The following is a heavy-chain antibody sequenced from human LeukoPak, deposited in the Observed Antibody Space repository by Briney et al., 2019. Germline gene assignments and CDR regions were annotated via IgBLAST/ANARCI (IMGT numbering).Heavy chain of an antibody. Sequence: GGSLRLSCAAYGFIFSSYAMSWVRQAPGKGLEWVSAISGGGGSTYYADSVKGRFTISRDNSKNTLYLQMNSLRAEDTAVYYCAKEGDSSGWYVVDYWGQGTLVTVSS. J-gene: IGHJ4*02. CDR3: AKEGDSSGWYVVDY. CDR1: GFIFSSYA. CDR2: ISGGGGST. V-gene: IGHV3-23*01. D-gene: IGHD6-19*01.